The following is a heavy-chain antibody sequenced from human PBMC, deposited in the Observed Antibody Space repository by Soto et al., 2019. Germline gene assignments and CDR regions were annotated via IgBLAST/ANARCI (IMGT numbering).Heavy chain of an antibody. CDR3: ARVRRRNMWFGGLSYYGMDV. J-gene: IGHJ6*02. CDR2: IYYSGST. Sequence: PSETLSLTCTVPGGSISSGDYYWSWIRQPPGKGLEWIGYIYYSGSTYYNPSLKSRVTTSVDTSKNQFSLKLISVTAADTAVYYCARVRRRNMWFGGLSYYGMDVWGQGTTVTVSS. CDR1: GGSISSGDYY. V-gene: IGHV4-30-4*01. D-gene: IGHD3-10*01.